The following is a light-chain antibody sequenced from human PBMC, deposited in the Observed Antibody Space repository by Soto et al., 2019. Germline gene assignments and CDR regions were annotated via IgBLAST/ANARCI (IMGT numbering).Light chain of an antibody. CDR2: GAS. J-gene: IGKJ3*01. Sequence: EIVLTQSPGTLSLSPGERATLSCRASQSVSSSYLAWYQHKPGQGPRLLIYGASSRATGIPDRFSGSGSGTDFTLTISRLEPEDFELYYCQKYGSSFTFGPGTKVDIK. CDR1: QSVSSSY. V-gene: IGKV3-20*01. CDR3: QKYGSSFT.